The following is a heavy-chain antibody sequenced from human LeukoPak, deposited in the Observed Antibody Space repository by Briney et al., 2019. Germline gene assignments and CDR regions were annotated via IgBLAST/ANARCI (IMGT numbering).Heavy chain of an antibody. CDR1: GYTFTSYD. CDR3: ARASVVVPAAISDY. V-gene: IGHV1-8*03. J-gene: IGHJ4*02. Sequence: ASVKVSCKASGYTFTSYDINWVRQATGQGLEWMGWMNPNSGNTGYAQKFQGRVTITRNTSISTAYMELSSLRSDDTAVYYCARASVVVPAAISDYWGQGTLVTVSS. D-gene: IGHD2-2*02. CDR2: MNPNSGNT.